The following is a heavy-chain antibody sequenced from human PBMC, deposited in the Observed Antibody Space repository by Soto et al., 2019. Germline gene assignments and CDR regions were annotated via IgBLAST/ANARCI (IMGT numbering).Heavy chain of an antibody. D-gene: IGHD2-15*01. CDR1: WFSLSTSGVG. J-gene: IGHJ5*02. V-gene: IGHV2-5*01. CDR3: EHSTGSGGSCFSCRWFAP. CDR2: IYLNDDK. Sequence: GXTLVSPTPTLTXTCTLSWFSLSTSGVGVVWIRQPPVKALEWLALIYLNDDKRYSPSLKSRLKITKDTSKNQVVLTMTNMDPVDTATYYCEHSTGSGGSCFSCRWFAPWGQGTLGTVSS.